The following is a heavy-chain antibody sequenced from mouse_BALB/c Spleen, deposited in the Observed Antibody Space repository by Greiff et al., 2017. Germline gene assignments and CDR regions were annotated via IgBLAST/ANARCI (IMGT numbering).Heavy chain of an antibody. Sequence: VQLQQPGAELVKPGASVKLSCKASGYTFTSYWMHWVKQRPGQGLEWIGEINPSNGRTNYNEKFKSKATLTVDKSSSTAYMQLSSLTSEDSAVYYCAKGGYYGSSYDFDYWGQGTTLTVSS. CDR1: GYTFTSYW. J-gene: IGHJ2*01. D-gene: IGHD1-1*01. CDR2: INPSNGRT. V-gene: IGHV1S81*02. CDR3: AKGGYYGSSYDFDY.